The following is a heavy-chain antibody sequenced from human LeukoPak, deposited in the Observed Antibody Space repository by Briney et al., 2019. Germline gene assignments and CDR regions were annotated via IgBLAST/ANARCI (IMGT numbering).Heavy chain of an antibody. D-gene: IGHD3-3*01. CDR3: ARDQGPEYYDFWSGYYTKIHPFDY. J-gene: IGHJ4*02. CDR2: ISSSSSTI. Sequence: GGSLRLSCAASGFTFSSYSMNWVRQAPGKGLEWVSYISSSSSTIYYADSVKGRFTISRDNAKNSLYLQMNSLRAEDTAVYYCARDQGPEYYDFWSGYYTKIHPFDYWGQGTLVTVSS. V-gene: IGHV3-48*01. CDR1: GFTFSSYS.